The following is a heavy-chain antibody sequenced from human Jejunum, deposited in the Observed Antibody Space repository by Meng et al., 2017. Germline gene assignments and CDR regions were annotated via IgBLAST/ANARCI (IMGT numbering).Heavy chain of an antibody. Sequence: GESLKISCAASGFGFSIHGMHWVRQAPGKGLEWVALIYYDGSRQYYADSVKGRFTISRDNAKNSLFLQMNSLRVEDTAVYYCARVRPTTYHYGMDVWGQGTTVTVSS. J-gene: IGHJ6*02. V-gene: IGHV3-33*01. CDR2: IYYDGSRQ. CDR3: ARVRPTTYHYGMDV. CDR1: GFGFSIHG. D-gene: IGHD4-11*01.